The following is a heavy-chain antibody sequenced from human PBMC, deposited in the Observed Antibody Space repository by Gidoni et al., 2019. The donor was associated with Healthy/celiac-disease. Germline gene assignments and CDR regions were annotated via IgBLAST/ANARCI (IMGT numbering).Heavy chain of an antibody. V-gene: IGHV1-18*01. J-gene: IGHJ4*02. CDR1: GYTFTSHG. D-gene: IGHD6-19*01. CDR3: ARGRVSSGWPIAFDY. Sequence: QVQLVQSGAEVKKPGASVKVSCKASGYTFTSHGITWVRQAPGQGLEWMGWISTYNGNTNYAQKLQGRVTMTTDTSTSTAYMELRSLRSDDTAIYYCARGRVSSGWPIAFDYWGQGTLVTVSS. CDR2: ISTYNGNT.